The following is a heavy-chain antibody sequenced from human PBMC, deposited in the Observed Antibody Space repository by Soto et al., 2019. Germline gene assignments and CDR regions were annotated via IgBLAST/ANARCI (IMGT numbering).Heavy chain of an antibody. CDR3: ARGGSLFYYYGIDV. CDR2: IDSGGDT. D-gene: IGHD3-16*01. CDR1: GLTISTNY. J-gene: IGHJ6*02. Sequence: EVQLVESGGGLIQPGGSLRLSCAASGLTISTNYMTWVRQAPGKGLEWVSLIDSGGDTYYADSVKGRFTISRDSFKNTLYLEMNIVRAEDTAVYNCARGGSLFYYYGIDVWGQGTTVTVSS. V-gene: IGHV3-53*01.